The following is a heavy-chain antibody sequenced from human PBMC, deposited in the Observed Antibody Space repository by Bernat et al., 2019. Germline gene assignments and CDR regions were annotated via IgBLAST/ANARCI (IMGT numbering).Heavy chain of an antibody. CDR3: AASGYYSKGYFDY. J-gene: IGHJ4*02. D-gene: IGHD3-3*01. V-gene: IGHV3-23*04. Sequence: EVQLVESGGGLVQPGGSLRLSCAASVFTFSSYAMSWVRQAPGKGLEWVSAISGSGGSTYYADSVKGRFTISRDNSKNTLYLQMNSLRAEDTAVDYCAASGYYSKGYFDYWGQGTLVTVSS. CDR2: ISGSGGST. CDR1: VFTFSSYA.